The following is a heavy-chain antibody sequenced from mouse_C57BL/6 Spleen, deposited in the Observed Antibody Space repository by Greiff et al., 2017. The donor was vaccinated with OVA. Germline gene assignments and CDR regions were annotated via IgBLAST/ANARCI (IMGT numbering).Heavy chain of an antibody. CDR3: ARSGDYDWFAY. CDR1: GYTFTDYY. CDR2: IYPGSGNT. Sequence: VMLVESGAELVRPGASVKLSCKASGYTFTDYYINWVKQRPGQGLEWIARIYPGSGNTYYNEKFKGKATLTAEKSSSTAYMQLSSLTSEDSAVYFCARSGDYDWFAYWGQGTLVTVSA. J-gene: IGHJ3*01. V-gene: IGHV1-76*01. D-gene: IGHD2-4*01.